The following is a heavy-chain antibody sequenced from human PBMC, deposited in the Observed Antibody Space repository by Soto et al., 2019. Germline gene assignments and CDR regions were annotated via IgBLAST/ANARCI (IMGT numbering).Heavy chain of an antibody. CDR2: IYPGDSDT. Sequence: GESLKISCKCSGYSFTSYWIAWVRQMPGKGLEWMGIIYPGDSDTRYSPSFQGQVTISADKSISTAYLQWSSLKASDTAMYYCARLAGYYDSSGPDASDYWGQGTLVTVSS. D-gene: IGHD3-22*01. J-gene: IGHJ4*02. CDR1: GYSFTSYW. V-gene: IGHV5-51*01. CDR3: ARLAGYYDSSGPDASDY.